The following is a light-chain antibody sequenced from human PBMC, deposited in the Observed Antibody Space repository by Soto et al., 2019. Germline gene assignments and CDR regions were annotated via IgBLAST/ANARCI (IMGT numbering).Light chain of an antibody. J-gene: IGKJ4*01. CDR3: HQYNNWPLT. Sequence: IVMTQSAVTLSVSPGESATLSCRSSQNIRNNLAWYQQKPGQAPRLLFSDTSTRATTVPARFNGSGSGTEFSLAISNLQSEDFAVYCCHQYNNWPLTFGGGTKLDIK. V-gene: IGKV3-15*01. CDR2: DTS. CDR1: QNIRNN.